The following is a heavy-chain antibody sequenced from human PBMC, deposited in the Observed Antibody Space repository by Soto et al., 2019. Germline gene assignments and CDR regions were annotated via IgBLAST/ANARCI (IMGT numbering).Heavy chain of an antibody. CDR3: ASVFHRIAVRHDYYYYGMDV. V-gene: IGHV3-21*01. CDR2: ISSSSSYI. CDR1: GFTFSSYS. J-gene: IGHJ6*02. D-gene: IGHD6-6*01. Sequence: EVQLVESGGGLVKPGGSLRLSCAASGFTFSSYSMNWVRQAPGKGLEWVSSISSSSSYIYYADSVKGRFTISRDNAKNALYLQMNSLRAEDTAVYDCASVFHRIAVRHDYYYYGMDVWGQGTTVTVSS.